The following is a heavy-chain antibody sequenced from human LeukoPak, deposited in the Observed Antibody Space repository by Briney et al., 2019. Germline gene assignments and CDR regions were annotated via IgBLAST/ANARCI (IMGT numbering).Heavy chain of an antibody. V-gene: IGHV4-39*01. CDR2: IYYSGRT. J-gene: IGHJ4*02. CDR3: ARLVGSCSTTSCSFDY. CDR1: GGSISSSSYY. D-gene: IGHD2-2*01. Sequence: SETLSLTCSVSGGSISSSSYYWGWIRPPPGKGLEWIGSIYYSGRTYYNPSLRSRVTISVDTSKNQFSLDLTSVTATDTAVYYCARLVGSCSTTSCSFDYWGQGTLVTVSS.